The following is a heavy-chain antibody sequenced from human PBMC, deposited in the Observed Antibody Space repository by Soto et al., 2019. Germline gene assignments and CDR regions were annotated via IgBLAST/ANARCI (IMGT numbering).Heavy chain of an antibody. Sequence: SETLSLTCTVSGGSISSGGYYWSWIRQHPGKGLEWIGYIYYSGSTYSNPSLKSRVTISGDTSKNQFSLKLSSVTAADTAVYYCARSLGYCSSTSCHYFDYWGQGTLVTVSS. CDR1: GGSISSGGYY. V-gene: IGHV4-31*03. D-gene: IGHD2-2*01. CDR3: ARSLGYCSSTSCHYFDY. J-gene: IGHJ4*02. CDR2: IYYSGST.